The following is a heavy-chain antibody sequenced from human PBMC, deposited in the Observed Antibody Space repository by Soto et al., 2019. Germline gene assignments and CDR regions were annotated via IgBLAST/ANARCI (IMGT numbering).Heavy chain of an antibody. V-gene: IGHV4-61*01. CDR1: GGSVSRDSNF. Sequence: LSLTCTVSGGSVSRDSNFWSWIRQPPGKGLEWIGYIYYSGPTRYNPSLESRVTISIDSSKNQVSLNLTSVTAADTAVYYCATAPGLHYGSGSYYKDYWGQGTLVTVSS. J-gene: IGHJ4*02. D-gene: IGHD3-10*01. CDR3: ATAPGLHYGSGSYYKDY. CDR2: IYYSGPT.